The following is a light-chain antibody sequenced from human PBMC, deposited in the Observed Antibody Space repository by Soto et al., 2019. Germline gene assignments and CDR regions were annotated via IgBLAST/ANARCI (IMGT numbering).Light chain of an antibody. J-gene: IGKJ2*01. CDR2: GAS. Sequence: DIQMTQSPSSLSASVGDRVTITCRASLRISSDLNWFQQKPGKAPKVLIFGASSLQSGVPSRFSGSGSGTEFTLTISSLQREDSATYYCQQSYTTPRTFGQGIKLEIK. V-gene: IGKV1-39*01. CDR1: LRISSD. CDR3: QQSYTTPRT.